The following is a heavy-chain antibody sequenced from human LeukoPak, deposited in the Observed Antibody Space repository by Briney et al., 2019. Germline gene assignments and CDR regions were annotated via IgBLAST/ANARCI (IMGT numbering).Heavy chain of an antibody. D-gene: IGHD1-14*01. CDR1: GGSFSGYF. V-gene: IGHV4-34*01. Sequence: SETLSLTCAVYGGSFSGYFWNWIRQPPVKGLEWIGEINHSGGTNYNPSLKSRVTISVDTSKNQFSLKLSSVTAADTAVYYCARHSGIGYDYMDVWGKGTTVTVSS. CDR2: INHSGGT. CDR3: ARHSGIGYDYMDV. J-gene: IGHJ6*03.